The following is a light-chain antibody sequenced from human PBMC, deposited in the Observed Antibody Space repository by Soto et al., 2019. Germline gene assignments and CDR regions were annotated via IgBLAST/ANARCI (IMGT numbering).Light chain of an antibody. V-gene: IGKV3-20*01. Sequence: EIVLTQSPGTLSLSPGERATLSCRASQSVNNNYLAWYQQRPGQAPRLLIYGASSRATGIPDRFSGSGSGAEFTLTISRLEPEDFAVYYCQQYGSSPTTFGQGTKVHIK. CDR1: QSVNNNY. CDR3: QQYGSSPTT. J-gene: IGKJ1*01. CDR2: GAS.